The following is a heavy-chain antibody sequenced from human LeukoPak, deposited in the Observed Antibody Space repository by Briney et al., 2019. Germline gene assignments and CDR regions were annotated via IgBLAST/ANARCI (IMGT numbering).Heavy chain of an antibody. CDR1: GGSISSSSYY. CDR3: AREDSSSASAFDI. Sequence: SETLSLTCTVSGGSISSSSYYWGWIRQPPGKGLEWIGSIYYSGSTYYNPSLKSRVTISVDTSKNQFSLKLSSVTAADTAVYYCAREDSSSASAFDIWGQGTMVTVSS. V-gene: IGHV4-39*07. CDR2: IYYSGST. J-gene: IGHJ3*02. D-gene: IGHD6-6*01.